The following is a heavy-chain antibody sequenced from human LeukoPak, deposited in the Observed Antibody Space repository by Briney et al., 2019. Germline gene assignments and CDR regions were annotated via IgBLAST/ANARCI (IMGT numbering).Heavy chain of an antibody. CDR1: GFTFSSYA. V-gene: IGHV3-30*04. CDR2: ISYDGSNK. Sequence: GRSLRLSCAASGFTFSSYAMHWVRQAPGKGLEWVAVISYDGSNKYYADSVKGRFTISRDNSKNSLYLQMNSLRAEDTAVYYCASWMTTVTTANFNYYMDVWGKGTTVTVSS. J-gene: IGHJ6*03. CDR3: ASWMTTVTTANFNYYMDV. D-gene: IGHD4-11*01.